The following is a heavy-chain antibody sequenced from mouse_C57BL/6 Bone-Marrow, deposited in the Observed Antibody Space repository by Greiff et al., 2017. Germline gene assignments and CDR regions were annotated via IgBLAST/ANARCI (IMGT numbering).Heavy chain of an antibody. CDR1: GYTFTSYW. CDR2: IDPSDSYT. J-gene: IGHJ2*01. CDR3: ASQARITFYFDY. Sequence: VQLQQPGAELVMPGASVKLSCKASGYTFTSYWMHWVKQRPGQGLEWIGEIDPSDSYTNYNQKFKGKSTLTVDKSSSTAYMQLSSLTSEDSAVYYCASQARITFYFDYWGQGTTLTVSS. D-gene: IGHD1-1*01. V-gene: IGHV1-69*01.